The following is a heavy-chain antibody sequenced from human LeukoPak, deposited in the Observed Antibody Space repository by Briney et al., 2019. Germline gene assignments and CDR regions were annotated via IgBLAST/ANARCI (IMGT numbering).Heavy chain of an antibody. CDR3: AKGWRDYYYYYMDV. J-gene: IGHJ6*03. CDR2: IYSGGSK. D-gene: IGHD3-3*01. Sequence: GGSLRLSCAASGFTVVTNYINWVRQPPGKGLEWVSVIYSGGSKYYADSVKGRFTTSRDNSKNTVYLQMSSLRAEDTAVYYCAKGWRDYYYYYMDVWGKGTTVTVSS. V-gene: IGHV3-53*01. CDR1: GFTVVTNY.